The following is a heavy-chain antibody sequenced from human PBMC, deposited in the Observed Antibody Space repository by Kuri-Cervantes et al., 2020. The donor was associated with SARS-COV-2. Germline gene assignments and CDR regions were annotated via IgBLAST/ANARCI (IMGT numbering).Heavy chain of an antibody. D-gene: IGHD1-1*01. V-gene: IGHV4-59*01. J-gene: IGHJ5*02. CDR3: ARVNTGWIDL. CDR2: IYYSGST. Sequence: SETLSLTCTVSGGSISSYYWSWIRQPPGKGLEWIGYIYYSGSTNYNPSLKSRVTISVDTSKNQFSLKLSSVTAADTAVYYCARVNTGWIDLWGLGTLVTVSS. CDR1: GGSISSYY.